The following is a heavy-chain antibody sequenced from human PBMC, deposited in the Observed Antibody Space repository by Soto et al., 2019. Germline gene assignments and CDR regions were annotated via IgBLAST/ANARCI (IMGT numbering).Heavy chain of an antibody. V-gene: IGHV3-21*01. J-gene: IGHJ6*03. CDR1: GFTFSSYS. CDR3: ARVEPDILTGWDNYYYYYMDV. CDR2: ISSSSSYI. D-gene: IGHD3-9*01. Sequence: EVQLVESGGGLVKPGGSLRLSCAASGFTFSSYSMNWVRQAPGKGLEWVSSISSSSSYIYYADSVKGRFTISRDNAKNSLYLQMNSLRAEDTAVYYCARVEPDILTGWDNYYYYYMDVWDKGTTVTVSS.